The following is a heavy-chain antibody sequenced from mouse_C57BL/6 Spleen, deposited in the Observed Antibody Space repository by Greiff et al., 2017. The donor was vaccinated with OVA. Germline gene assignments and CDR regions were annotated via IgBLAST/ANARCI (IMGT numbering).Heavy chain of an antibody. D-gene: IGHD4-1*01. CDR2: INPSSGYT. V-gene: IGHV1-4*01. CDR1: GYTFTSYT. CDR3: ARNELGPFDY. J-gene: IGHJ2*01. Sequence: VQLQESGAELARPGASVKMSCKASGYTFTSYTMHWVKQRPGQGLEWIGYINPSSGYTKYNQKFKDKATLTADKSSSTAYMQLSSLTSEDSAVYYCARNELGPFDYWGQGTTLTVSS.